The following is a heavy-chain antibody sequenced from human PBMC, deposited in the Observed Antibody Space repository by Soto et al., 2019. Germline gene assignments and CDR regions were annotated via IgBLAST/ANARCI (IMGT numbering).Heavy chain of an antibody. V-gene: IGHV3-23*01. CDR3: AKQLNYDFWSGYPDAFDI. CDR2: ISGSGGST. CDR1: GFTFSTHA. J-gene: IGHJ3*02. D-gene: IGHD3-3*01. Sequence: EVQLLESGGGLVQPGGSLRLSCAASGFTFSTHAMSWVRQAPGKGLEWVSGISGSGGSTYSADSVKGRFTISRDNSKNTLYLQMNSLRAEDTALYCCAKQLNYDFWSGYPDAFDIWGQGTMVIVSS.